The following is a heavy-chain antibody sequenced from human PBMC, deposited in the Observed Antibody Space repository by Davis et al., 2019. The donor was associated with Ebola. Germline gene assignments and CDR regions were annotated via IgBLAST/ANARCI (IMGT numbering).Heavy chain of an antibody. J-gene: IGHJ4*02. V-gene: IGHV3-23*01. CDR3: AKGIFGVVILGGFDY. CDR2: ISGSGGST. D-gene: IGHD3-3*01. CDR1: GFTFSSYA. Sequence: GESLKISCAASGFTFSSYAMSWVRQAPGKGLEWVSAISGSGGSTYYADSVKGRFTISRDNSKNTLYLQMNSLRAEDTAVYYCAKGIFGVVILGGFDYWGQGTLVTVSS.